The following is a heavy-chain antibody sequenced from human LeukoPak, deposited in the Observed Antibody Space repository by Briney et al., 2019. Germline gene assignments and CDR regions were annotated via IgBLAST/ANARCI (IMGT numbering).Heavy chain of an antibody. CDR3: AREAYSGSENWFDS. V-gene: IGHV1-2*02. CDR2: INPNSGGT. D-gene: IGHD1-26*01. J-gene: IGHJ5*01. CDR1: GYTFTGYY. Sequence: ASVKVSCKASGYTFTGYYMHWVRQAPGQGLEWMGWINPNSGGTNYAQKFQGRVTMTRDTSISTAYMELSRLRSDDTAVYYCAREAYSGSENWFDSWGQGTLVTVSS.